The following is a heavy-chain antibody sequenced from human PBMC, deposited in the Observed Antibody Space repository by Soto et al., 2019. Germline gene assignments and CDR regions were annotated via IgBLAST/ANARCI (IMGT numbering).Heavy chain of an antibody. V-gene: IGHV1-2*04. CDR3: ARDQVVPAVLDYYYGMDV. J-gene: IGHJ6*02. Sequence: QVQLVQSGAEVKKPGASVKVSCKASGYTFTGYYMHWVRQAPGQGLEWMGWINPNSGGTNYAQKFQGWVTMTRDTSISTAYMELSRLRSDDTAVYYCARDQVVPAVLDYYYGMDVWGQGTTVTVSS. D-gene: IGHD2-2*01. CDR1: GYTFTGYY. CDR2: INPNSGGT.